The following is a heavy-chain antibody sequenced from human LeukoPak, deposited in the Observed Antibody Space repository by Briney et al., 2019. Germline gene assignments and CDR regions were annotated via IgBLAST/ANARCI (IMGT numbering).Heavy chain of an antibody. Sequence: SETLPLTCTISGGSISSGGYYWSWIRQHPGKGLEWIGYIYYSGSTYYNPSLKSRVTISVDTSKNQFSLKLSSVTAADTAVYYCARAWELLRRIDYWGQGTLVTVSS. CDR3: ARAWELLRRIDY. D-gene: IGHD1-26*01. CDR2: IYYSGST. CDR1: GGSISSGGYY. J-gene: IGHJ4*02. V-gene: IGHV4-31*03.